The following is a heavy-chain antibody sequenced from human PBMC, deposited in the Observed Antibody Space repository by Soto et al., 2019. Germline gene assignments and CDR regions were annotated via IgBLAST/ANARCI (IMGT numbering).Heavy chain of an antibody. CDR2: ISGSGACT. J-gene: IGHJ4*02. Sequence: EVQLLESGGGLVQPGGSLRLSCAASGFTFISYAMIWVRQAPGKGLEWVSGISGSGACTFYADSLKGRFTISRDNSKNTRYLQMSSLRAEDTAIYDCAKDKGSLGAGSYGIFDHWGQGTLVTVSS. D-gene: IGHD3-10*01. V-gene: IGHV3-23*01. CDR1: GFTFISYA. CDR3: AKDKGSLGAGSYGIFDH.